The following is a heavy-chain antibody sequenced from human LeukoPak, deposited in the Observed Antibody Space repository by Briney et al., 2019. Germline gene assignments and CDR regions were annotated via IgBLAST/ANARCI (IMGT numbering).Heavy chain of an antibody. J-gene: IGHJ5*02. CDR1: GGSISSYY. D-gene: IGHD2-2*01. V-gene: IGHV4-4*07. CDR2: IYTSGST. CDR3: ARVGRSSTSCPKANWFDP. Sequence: PSETLSPTCTVSGGSISSYYWSWIRQPAGKGLEWIGRIYTSGSTNYNPSLKSRVTMSVDTSKNQFSLKLSSVTAADTAVYYCARVGRSSTSCPKANWFDPWGQGTLVTFSS.